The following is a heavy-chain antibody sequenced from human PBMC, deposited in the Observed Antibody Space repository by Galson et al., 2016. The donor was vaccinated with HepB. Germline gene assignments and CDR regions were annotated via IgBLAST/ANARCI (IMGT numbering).Heavy chain of an antibody. Sequence: SLRLSCAASGFTFSSYAMSWVRQAPGKGLEWVSAISGSGGNSYYADSVKGRFTISRDNSKNTLYVQMHSLRAEDTAVYYCAKDYYDSSGYRSYWYFDLGGRGTLVTVSS. D-gene: IGHD3-22*01. J-gene: IGHJ2*01. V-gene: IGHV3-23*01. CDR3: AKDYYDSSGYRSYWYFDL. CDR2: ISGSGGNS. CDR1: GFTFSSYA.